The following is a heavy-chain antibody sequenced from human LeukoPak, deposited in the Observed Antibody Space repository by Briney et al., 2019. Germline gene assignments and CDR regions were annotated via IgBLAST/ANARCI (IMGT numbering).Heavy chain of an antibody. CDR3: AKDYGSGSYFDY. Sequence: GGSLRLSCAASGFTFSSYAMSWVRQAPGKGLEWLSAISGSGGSTYYADSVKGRFTISRDNSKNTLYLQMSSLRAEDTAVYYCAKDYGSGSYFDYWGQGTLVTVSS. CDR1: GFTFSSYA. D-gene: IGHD3-10*01. J-gene: IGHJ4*02. V-gene: IGHV3-23*01. CDR2: ISGSGGST.